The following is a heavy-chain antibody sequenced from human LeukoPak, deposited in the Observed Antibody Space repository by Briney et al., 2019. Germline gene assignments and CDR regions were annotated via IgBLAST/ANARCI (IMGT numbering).Heavy chain of an antibody. V-gene: IGHV1-3*04. J-gene: IGHJ1*01. Sequence: VXXXPRXXXXXXXXINTGDGNTKSSQKFQDRVTLTRDTSASTAYMELNSLSSEDTAVYYCARVPLDDASRHYYPHWGQGTLVTVSS. D-gene: IGHD3-10*01. CDR3: ARVPLDDASRHYYPH. CDR2: INTGDGNT.